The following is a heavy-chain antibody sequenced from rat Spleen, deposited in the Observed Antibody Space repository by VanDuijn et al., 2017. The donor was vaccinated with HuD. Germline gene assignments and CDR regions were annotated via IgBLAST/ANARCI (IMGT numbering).Heavy chain of an antibody. Sequence: EVQLVESGGGLVQPGRSLKFSCVASGFNFRDYAMAWVRQAPKKGLEWVATILYDDTNIYYRDSVKGRFTISRDNAKSTLYLQMDSLRSEDTATYYCARQDYGGYWFAYWGQGTLVTVSS. CDR3: ARQDYGGYWFAY. V-gene: IGHV5-17*01. J-gene: IGHJ3*01. D-gene: IGHD1-11*01. CDR1: GFNFRDYA. CDR2: ILYDDTNI.